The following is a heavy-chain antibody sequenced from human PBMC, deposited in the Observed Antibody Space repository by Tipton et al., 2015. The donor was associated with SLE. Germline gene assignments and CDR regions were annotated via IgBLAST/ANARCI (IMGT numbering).Heavy chain of an antibody. CDR3: ARHVPSYCGGDCAHFDD. D-gene: IGHD2-21*01. J-gene: IGHJ4*02. CDR2: IYHSGTT. Sequence: TLSLTCAVSGDSISRGAYSWSWIRQPPGKGLEWIGYIYHSGTTDSNPSLKSRVTMSIDTSKNQFSLRLSSVTAADTAIYYCARHVPSYCGGDCAHFDDWGQGTLVTVSS. CDR1: GDSISRGAYS. V-gene: IGHV4-30-2*01.